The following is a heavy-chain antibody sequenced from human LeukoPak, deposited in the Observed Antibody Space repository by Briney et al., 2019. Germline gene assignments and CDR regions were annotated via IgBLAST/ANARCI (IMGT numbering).Heavy chain of an antibody. V-gene: IGHV3-49*03. CDR3: TRGGDIVVVVAATLDY. Sequence: PGGSLRLSCTASGFTFGDYAMSWFRQAPGKGLEWVGFIRSKAYGGTTEYAASVEGRFTISRDDSKSIAYLQMNSLKTEDTAVYYCTRGGDIVVVVAATLDYWGQGTLVTVSS. D-gene: IGHD2-15*01. CDR2: IRSKAYGGTT. CDR1: GFTFGDYA. J-gene: IGHJ4*02.